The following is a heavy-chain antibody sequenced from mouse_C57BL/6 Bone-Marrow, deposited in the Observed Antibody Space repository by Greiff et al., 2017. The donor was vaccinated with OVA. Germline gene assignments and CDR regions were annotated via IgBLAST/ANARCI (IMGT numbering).Heavy chain of an antibody. Sequence: VQLQQPGAELVMPGASVKLSCKASGYTFTSYWMHWVKQRPGQGLEWIGEIDPSDSYTNYNQKFKGKSTLTVDKSSSTAYMQLSSLTSEDSAVYYCVSSPYWYFDVWGTGTTVTVSS. V-gene: IGHV1-69*01. CDR3: VSSPYWYFDV. CDR2: IDPSDSYT. CDR1: GYTFTSYW. D-gene: IGHD1-1*01. J-gene: IGHJ1*03.